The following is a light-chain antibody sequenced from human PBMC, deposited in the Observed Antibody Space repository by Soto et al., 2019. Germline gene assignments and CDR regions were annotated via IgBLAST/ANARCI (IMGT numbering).Light chain of an antibody. V-gene: IGKV3-15*01. CDR2: GAS. CDR1: QSVSSN. CDR3: QQYDNWPPT. Sequence: EIVMTQSPATLSVSPGERATLSCRASQSVSSNLAWYQQKPGQAPRLLIYGASTRGTGIPARSSGSGSGPEFTLTISSLQSEDFAVYYCQQYDNWPPTFGQGTKLEIK. J-gene: IGKJ2*01.